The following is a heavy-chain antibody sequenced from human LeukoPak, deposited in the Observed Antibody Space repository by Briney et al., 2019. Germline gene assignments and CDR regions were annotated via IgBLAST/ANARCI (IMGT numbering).Heavy chain of an antibody. J-gene: IGHJ2*01. Sequence: SETLSLTCTVSGVSISSSNSYWGWIRQPPGKGLEWIGSIYYSGNTYYNASLKSQVSISIDTAKNQFSLKLSSVTAADTAVYYCARRELLWYFDLWGRGTLVTVSS. CDR3: ARRELLWYFDL. CDR2: IYYSGNT. V-gene: IGHV4-39*01. D-gene: IGHD1-7*01. CDR1: GVSISSSNSY.